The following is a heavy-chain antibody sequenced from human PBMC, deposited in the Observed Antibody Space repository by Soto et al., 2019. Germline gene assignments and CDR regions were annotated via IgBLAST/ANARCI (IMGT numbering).Heavy chain of an antibody. D-gene: IGHD3-3*01. CDR3: ARDQYDFRSGCYYYAMEV. J-gene: IGHJ6*02. CDR2: IYYTGST. Sequence: QVQLQESGPGLVKPSETLSLTCTVSGGSVSSESHYWSSIRQTPGKGLEWIGYIYYTGSTNYNPSPKGRVTMSVDTTRDQVSLRLTFVTRADTAVYYCARDQYDFRSGCYYYAMEVWGQGTKVTVSS. CDR1: GGSVSSESHY. V-gene: IGHV4-61*01.